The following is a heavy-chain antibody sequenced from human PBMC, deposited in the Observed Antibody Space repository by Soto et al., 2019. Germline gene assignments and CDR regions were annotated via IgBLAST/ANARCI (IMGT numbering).Heavy chain of an antibody. CDR2: INHSGST. CDR1: GGSFSGYY. V-gene: IGHV4-34*01. Sequence: QVQLQQWGAGLLKPSETLSLTCAVYGGSFSGYYWSWIRQPPGKGLEWIGEINHSGSTNYNPSLKSRVTISVDTSKNQFSLKLSSVTAADTAVYYCARGWGTNPRPSTIFGPATGRDYYYYYMDVWGKGTTVTVSS. D-gene: IGHD3-3*01. J-gene: IGHJ6*03. CDR3: ARGWGTNPRPSTIFGPATGRDYYYYYMDV.